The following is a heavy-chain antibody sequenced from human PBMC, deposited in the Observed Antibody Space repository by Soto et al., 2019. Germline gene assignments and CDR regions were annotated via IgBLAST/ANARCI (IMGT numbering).Heavy chain of an antibody. V-gene: IGHV4-4*02. CDR3: AIRTTVTTRLGY. CDR2: IYHSGST. Sequence: SETLSLTCAVSGGSSSSINWWSWVRQPPGKGLEWIGEIYHSGSTNYNPSLKSRVTISVDKSKNQFSLKLSSVTAADTAVYYCAIRTTVTTRLGYWGQGTLVTVSS. CDR1: GGSSSSINW. J-gene: IGHJ4*02. D-gene: IGHD4-17*01.